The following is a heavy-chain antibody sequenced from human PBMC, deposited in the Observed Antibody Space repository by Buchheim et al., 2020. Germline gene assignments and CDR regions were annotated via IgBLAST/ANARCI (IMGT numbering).Heavy chain of an antibody. CDR2: ISGSGGST. V-gene: IGHV3-23*04. Sequence: EVQLVESGGGLVQPGGSLKLSCAASGFTFSGSDMHWVRQAPGKGLEWVSAISGSGGSTYYADSVKGRFTISRDNSKNTLYLQMNSLRAEDTAVYYCAKGGTGYDFRAVYYWGQGTL. D-gene: IGHD5-12*01. J-gene: IGHJ4*02. CDR3: AKGGTGYDFRAVYY. CDR1: GFTFSGSD.